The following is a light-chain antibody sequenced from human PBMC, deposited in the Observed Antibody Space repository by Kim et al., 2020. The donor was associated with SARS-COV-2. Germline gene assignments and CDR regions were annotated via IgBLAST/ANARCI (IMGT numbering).Light chain of an antibody. Sequence: EIVMTQSPATLSVSPGERATLSCGASQSVSSNLAWFQQKPGQAPRLLIYGASIRATGIPARFSGSGSGTEFTLTISSLQSEDFAIYYCQQYNNWPRTFGQGTKVDIK. CDR1: QSVSSN. CDR2: GAS. CDR3: QQYNNWPRT. J-gene: IGKJ1*01. V-gene: IGKV3D-15*01.